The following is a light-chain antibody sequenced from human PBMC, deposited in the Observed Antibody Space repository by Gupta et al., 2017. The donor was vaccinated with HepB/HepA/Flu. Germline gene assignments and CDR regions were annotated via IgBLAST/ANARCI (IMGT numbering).Light chain of an antibody. CDR1: SLRSYY. Sequence: ELTQEPAVPVALGQTDRITCPGDSLRSYYASWYQQKPGQAPVLVIYGKNNRPSGIPDRFSGSNSGNTASLTITGAQAGDEADYYCNSRDSSSNHYVFGTGTKVTVL. CDR3: NSRDSSSNHYV. J-gene: IGLJ1*01. CDR2: GKN. V-gene: IGLV3-19*01.